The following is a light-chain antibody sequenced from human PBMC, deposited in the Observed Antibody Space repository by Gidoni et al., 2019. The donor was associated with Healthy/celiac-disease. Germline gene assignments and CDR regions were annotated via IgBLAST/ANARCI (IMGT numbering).Light chain of an antibody. CDR2: DAS. V-gene: IGKV1-5*01. Sequence: DIQMTPSPSTLSASVGDRVTITCRASQSISSWLAWYQQKPGKAPKLLIYDASSLESGVPSRFSGSGSGKEFTLTISSLQPDDFATYYCQQYNSYPLTFGQXTKVEIK. CDR3: QQYNSYPLT. CDR1: QSISSW. J-gene: IGKJ1*01.